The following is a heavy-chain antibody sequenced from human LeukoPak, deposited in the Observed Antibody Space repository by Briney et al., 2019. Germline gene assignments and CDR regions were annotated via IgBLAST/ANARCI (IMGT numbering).Heavy chain of an antibody. CDR2: ISSSGSGSTK. CDR3: ARDKEFSSGWYFDN. D-gene: IGHD6-19*01. J-gene: IGHJ4*02. CDR1: GFTFSSYD. Sequence: GGSLRLSCAASGFTFSSYDMNWVRQAPGKGLEWVSYISSSGSGSTKFYADSVKGRFTISRDNAENSLYLQTNSLRVEDTAVYYCARDKEFSSGWYFDNWGQGTLITVSS. V-gene: IGHV3-48*03.